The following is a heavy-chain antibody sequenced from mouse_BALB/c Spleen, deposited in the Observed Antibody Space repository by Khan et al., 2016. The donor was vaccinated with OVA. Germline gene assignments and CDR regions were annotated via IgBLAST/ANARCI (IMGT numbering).Heavy chain of an antibody. CDR2: INPTSGYT. CDR3: TKDRIDY. Sequence: VQLQQSGAELAKPGASVKMSCKASGYTFTTYWMHWVKQRPGQGLEWIGYINPTSGYTDYNDKFKDRATLSADKSSSTAYMQLNSQTSEDSAVYYCTKDRIDYWGQGTTLTGSS. CDR1: GYTFTTYW. J-gene: IGHJ2*01. V-gene: IGHV1-7*01.